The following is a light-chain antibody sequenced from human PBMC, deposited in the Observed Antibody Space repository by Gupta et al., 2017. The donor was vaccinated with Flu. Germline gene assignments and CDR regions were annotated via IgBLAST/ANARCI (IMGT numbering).Light chain of an antibody. CDR2: GKN. V-gene: IGLV3-19*01. CDR1: SLRSYY. J-gene: IGLJ3*02. CDR3: NSRDSSGNHWV. Sequence: GQKVRITCQGDSLRSYYASWYQQKPGQAPVLVIYGKNNRPSGIPDRFSGSSSGNTASLTITGAQAEDEADYYCNSRDSSGNHWVFGGGTKLTVL.